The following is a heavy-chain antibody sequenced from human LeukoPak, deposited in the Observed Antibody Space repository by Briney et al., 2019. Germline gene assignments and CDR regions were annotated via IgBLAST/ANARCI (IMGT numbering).Heavy chain of an antibody. D-gene: IGHD3-3*01. CDR3: ARVSYDLAFDY. J-gene: IGHJ4*02. Sequence: PSETLSLTCSVYGGSFSGSYWSWIRQPPGKGLEWIGEINHNGGTDDNPSLKSRVSISLDTSKSQFSLKVRSVTAADTAVYYCARVSYDLAFDYWGQGTLVTVSS. CDR2: INHNGGT. V-gene: IGHV4-34*01. CDR1: GGSFSGSY.